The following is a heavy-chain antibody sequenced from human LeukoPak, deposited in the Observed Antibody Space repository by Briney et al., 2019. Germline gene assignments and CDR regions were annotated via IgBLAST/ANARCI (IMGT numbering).Heavy chain of an antibody. Sequence: ASVKVSCKASGYTFTSYGINWVRQATGQGLEWMGWMNPNSGNTNYAQKLQSRVTMTTDTSTSTAYMELRSLRSDDTAVYYCARVPLMITFGGVIVSVSGNFDYWGQGTLVTVSS. J-gene: IGHJ4*02. CDR3: ARVPLMITFGGVIVSVSGNFDY. CDR1: GYTFTSYG. CDR2: MNPNSGNT. V-gene: IGHV1-18*01. D-gene: IGHD3-16*02.